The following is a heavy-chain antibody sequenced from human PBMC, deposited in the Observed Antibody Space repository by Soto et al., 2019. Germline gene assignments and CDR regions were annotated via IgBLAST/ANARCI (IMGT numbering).Heavy chain of an antibody. D-gene: IGHD3-10*01. J-gene: IGHJ4*02. CDR1: GFPFTTYG. CDR2: ISYDGSNK. Sequence: QVQLVESGGGGVQPGRSLRLSCAASGFPFTTYGMHWVREGPGKGLEWVAVISYDGSNKFYADSVKGRFTISRDNSKNTLYLQMNSLRPEDTALYYCVGGQYYFDYRGQGTLVIVSS. CDR3: VGGQYYFDY. V-gene: IGHV3-30*03.